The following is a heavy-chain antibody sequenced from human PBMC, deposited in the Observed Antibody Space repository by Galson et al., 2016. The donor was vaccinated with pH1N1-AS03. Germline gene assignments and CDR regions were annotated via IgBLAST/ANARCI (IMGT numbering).Heavy chain of an antibody. CDR3: AKEGYNWNDGPFDGAFDL. CDR2: IRDDGGDK. CDR1: GFTFSGYY. D-gene: IGHD1-20*01. Sequence: SLRLSCAASLASGFTFSGYYMHWVRQAPGKGLEWVAFIRDDGGDKYYAESVKGRFTISRDNSKNTLYLQMNSLRAEDTAVYYCAKEGYNWNDGPFDGAFDLWGEGTMVTVSS. J-gene: IGHJ3*01. V-gene: IGHV3-30*02.